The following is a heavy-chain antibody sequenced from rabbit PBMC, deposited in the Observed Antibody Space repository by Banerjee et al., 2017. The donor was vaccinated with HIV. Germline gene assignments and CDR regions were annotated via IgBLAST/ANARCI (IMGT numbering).Heavy chain of an antibody. CDR3: TRRGSGSSSGYYFNL. J-gene: IGHJ4*01. Sequence: QEQLVESGGGLVQPGASLTLTCTASGFSFSSGYWICWVRQAPGKGLEWIGCIGAGSGTTYYASWAKGRFTISKTSSTTVTLQMTSLAAADTATYFCTRRGSGSSSGYYFNLWGPGTLVTVS. D-gene: IGHD1-1*01. CDR2: IGAGSGTT. CDR1: GFSFSSGYW. V-gene: IGHV1S45*01.